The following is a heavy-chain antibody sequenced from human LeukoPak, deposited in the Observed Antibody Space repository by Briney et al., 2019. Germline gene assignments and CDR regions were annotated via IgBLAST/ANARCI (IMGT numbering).Heavy chain of an antibody. CDR3: ARDSRRTTVVTPVVY. CDR2: ISAYNGNT. V-gene: IGHV1-18*01. J-gene: IGHJ4*02. CDR1: GYTFTSYG. Sequence: ASVKVSCKASGYTFTSYGISWVRQAPGQGLEWMGWISAYNGNTNYAQKLQGRVTMTTDTSTSTAYMELRSLRSDDTAVYYCARDSRRTTVVTPVVYWGQGTLVTVSS. D-gene: IGHD4-23*01.